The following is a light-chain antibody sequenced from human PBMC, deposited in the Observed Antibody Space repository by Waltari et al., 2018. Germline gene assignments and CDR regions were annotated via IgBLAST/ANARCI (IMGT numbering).Light chain of an antibody. Sequence: MTQSPGTLSASPGERVTPSCRASQTVSSNLVWYKQIPGQPPRVLIYGASTRATGVPARFSGSGSATEFTLTISSLQSEDFAVYFCQQYNHWPWTFGQGTKVEVK. J-gene: IGKJ1*01. CDR3: QQYNHWPWT. V-gene: IGKV3-15*01. CDR1: QTVSSN. CDR2: GAS.